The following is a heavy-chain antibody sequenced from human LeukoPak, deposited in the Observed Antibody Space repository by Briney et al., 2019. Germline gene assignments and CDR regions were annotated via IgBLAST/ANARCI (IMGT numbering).Heavy chain of an antibody. D-gene: IGHD6-19*01. Sequence: GGSLRLSCAASGFTFSSYAMSWVRQAPGKGLEWVSGISGSGGSTYYADSVKGRFTISRDNSKNTLYLQMNSLRAEDTAVYYCATNYGYSSGWYLDYWAREPWSPSPQ. J-gene: IGHJ4*02. CDR2: ISGSGGST. V-gene: IGHV3-23*01. CDR1: GFTFSSYA. CDR3: ATNYGYSSGWYLDY.